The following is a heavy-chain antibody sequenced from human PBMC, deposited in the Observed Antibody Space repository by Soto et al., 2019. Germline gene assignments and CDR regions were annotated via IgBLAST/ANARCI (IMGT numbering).Heavy chain of an antibody. CDR1: GFTFSSYW. Sequence: VQLVESGGGLVQPGGSLRLSCGASGFTFSSYWMSWVRQAPGKGLEWVANIKQDGDEKYYVDSVKGRFTISTDNAKNSLDLKMNGLRAQNPAVYYCARVYCSDASCYSPDDAFDFWGQGTMVSVSS. D-gene: IGHD2-15*01. CDR3: ARVYCSDASCYSPDDAFDF. J-gene: IGHJ3*01. V-gene: IGHV3-7*01. CDR2: IKQDGDEK.